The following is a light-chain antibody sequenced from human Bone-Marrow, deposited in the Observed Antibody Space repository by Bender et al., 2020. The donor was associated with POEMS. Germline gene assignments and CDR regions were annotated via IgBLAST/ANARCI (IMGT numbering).Light chain of an antibody. V-gene: IGLV1-40*01. CDR3: QSYDISLSGWV. J-gene: IGLJ3*02. Sequence: QSVLTQPPSVSWAPGQTVTISCTGTSSNMGAGYGVNWYQQLPGTAPKLLIYNNENRPSGVPDRISGSKSGTSASRAITGLQAEDEADYYCQSYDISLSGWVFGGGTKLTAL. CDR1: SSNMGAGYG. CDR2: NNE.